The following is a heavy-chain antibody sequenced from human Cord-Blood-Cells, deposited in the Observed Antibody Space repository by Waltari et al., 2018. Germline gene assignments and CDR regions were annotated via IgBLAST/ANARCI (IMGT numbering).Heavy chain of an antibody. CDR1: GGSISSGDYY. CDR3: ARVPPPQWLDEYFQH. CDR2: IYYSGST. J-gene: IGHJ1*01. V-gene: IGHV4-30-4*01. D-gene: IGHD6-19*01. Sequence: QVQLQESGPGLVKPSQTLSLTCTVSGGSISSGDYYWSWIHQPPGKGLEWIGYIYYSGSTYYNPSLKSRVTISVDTSKNQFSLKLSSVTAADTAVYYCARVPPPQWLDEYFQHWGQGTLVTVSS.